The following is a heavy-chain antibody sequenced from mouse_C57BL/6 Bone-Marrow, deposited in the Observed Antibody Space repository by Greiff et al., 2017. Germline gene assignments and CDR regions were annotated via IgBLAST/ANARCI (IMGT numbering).Heavy chain of an antibody. D-gene: IGHD1-1*01. CDR1: GFTFSSYA. CDR3: ARGVITTVGTY. CDR2: ISDGGSYT. V-gene: IGHV5-4*01. Sequence: DVQLQESGGGLVKPGGSLKLSCAASGFTFSSYAMSWVRQTPDKRLEWVATISDGGSYTYYPDNVKGRFTISRDNAKNNLYLQMSHLKSEDTAMYYCARGVITTVGTYWGQGTLVTVSA. J-gene: IGHJ3*01.